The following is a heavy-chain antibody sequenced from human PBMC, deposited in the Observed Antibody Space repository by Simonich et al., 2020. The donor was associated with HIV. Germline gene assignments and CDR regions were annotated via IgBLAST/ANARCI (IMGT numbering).Heavy chain of an antibody. CDR1: VFTLENLA. V-gene: IGHV3-9*03. CDR3: ANDRYSSSSGSFDY. D-gene: IGHD6-6*01. CDR2: IIWNRGSI. J-gene: IGHJ4*02. Sequence: EVQLVESGGGMVQPGRSLRLSFAAAVFTLENLARHWVRQVPGKGLEWVSGIIWNRGSIVYADSMKGRFTISRDNAKNSLYLQMNSLRAEDMALYYCANDRYSSSSGSFDYWGQGTLVTVSS.